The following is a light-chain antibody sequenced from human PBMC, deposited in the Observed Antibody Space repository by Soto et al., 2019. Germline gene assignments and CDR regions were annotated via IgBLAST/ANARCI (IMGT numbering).Light chain of an antibody. CDR2: WAS. V-gene: IGKV4-1*01. Sequence: DIVMTHSPDSLAVSLGERATINCKSSQSVLYSSNNKSYLAWYQQKPGQPPKLLIYWASTRESGVPDRFSGSGSGTDFTLTISSLQAEDVAVYYCQQYFTTFLTFGGGTKVDIK. CDR1: QSVLYSSNNKSY. J-gene: IGKJ4*01. CDR3: QQYFTTFLT.